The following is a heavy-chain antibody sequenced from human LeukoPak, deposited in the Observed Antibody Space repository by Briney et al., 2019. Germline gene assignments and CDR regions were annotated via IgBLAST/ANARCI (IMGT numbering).Heavy chain of an antibody. CDR3: ARAGTGSGSYYFSGFDP. D-gene: IGHD3-10*01. J-gene: IGHJ5*02. CDR1: GFTFSSYA. V-gene: IGHV3-23*01. Sequence: GGSLRLSCAASGFTFSSYAMSWVRQAPGKGLEWVSAISGSGGSTYYADSVRGRFTISRDNAKNSLYLQMNSLRAEDTAVYYCARAGTGSGSYYFSGFDPWGQGTLVTVSS. CDR2: ISGSGGST.